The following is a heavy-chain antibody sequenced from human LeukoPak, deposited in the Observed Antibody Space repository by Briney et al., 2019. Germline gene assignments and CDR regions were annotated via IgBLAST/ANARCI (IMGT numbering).Heavy chain of an antibody. J-gene: IGHJ6*02. CDR2: ISSSSSYI. V-gene: IGHV3-21*01. CDR3: ARAPGASSWRYGMDV. Sequence: GGSLRLSCAASGFTFSSYSMNWVRQAPEKGLEWVSSISSSSSYIYYVDSVKGRFTISRENAKNSLYLEMNSLRAEDTAVYYCARAPGASSWRYGMDVWGQGTTVTVSS. D-gene: IGHD6-13*01. CDR1: GFTFSSYS.